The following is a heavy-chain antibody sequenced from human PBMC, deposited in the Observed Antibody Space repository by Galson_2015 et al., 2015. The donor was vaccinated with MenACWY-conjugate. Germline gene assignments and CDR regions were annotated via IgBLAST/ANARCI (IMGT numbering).Heavy chain of an antibody. CDR2: IFSNDEK. D-gene: IGHD2-2*01. Sequence: PALVKPTQTLTLTCTVSGFSLSNARMGVSWIRQPPGKALEWLAHIFSNDEKSYSTSLKSRLTISKDTSKSQVVLTMTNMDPLETATYYWERTGSELVKAARIYDYFYYSMDVWGKGTPVTVPS. V-gene: IGHV2-26*01. CDR1: GFSLSNARMG. CDR3: ERTGSELVKAARIYDYFYYSMDV. J-gene: IGHJ6*03.